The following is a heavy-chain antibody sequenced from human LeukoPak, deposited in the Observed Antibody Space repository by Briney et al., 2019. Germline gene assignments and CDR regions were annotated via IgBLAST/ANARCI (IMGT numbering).Heavy chain of an antibody. J-gene: IGHJ4*02. CDR2: INPNSGGT. CDR3: ARESKAYCGGDCYFDY. V-gene: IGHV1-2*02. CDR1: GYTFTGYY. D-gene: IGHD2-21*02. Sequence: PSASVTVSCKASGYTFTGYYIHWVRQAAGQGLEWMGWINPNSGGTNYARKFQGRVTMTRDTSISTAYMELSRLRSDDTAVYYCARESKAYCGGDCYFDYWGQGTLVAVSS.